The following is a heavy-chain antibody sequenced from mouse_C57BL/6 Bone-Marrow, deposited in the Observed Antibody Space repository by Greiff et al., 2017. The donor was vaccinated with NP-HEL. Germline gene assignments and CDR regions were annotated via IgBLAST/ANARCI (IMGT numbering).Heavy chain of an antibody. CDR2: IRNKANGYTT. D-gene: IGHD2-5*01. CDR3: VSNYYFDY. CDR1: GFTFTDYY. J-gene: IGHJ2*01. Sequence: EVKVVESGGGLVQPGGSLSLSCAASGFTFTDYYMSWVRQPPGKALEWLGFIRNKANGYTTEYSASVKGRFTISRDNSKSILYLQMNALRAEDSATYYCVSNYYFDYWGQGTTLTVSS. V-gene: IGHV7-3*01.